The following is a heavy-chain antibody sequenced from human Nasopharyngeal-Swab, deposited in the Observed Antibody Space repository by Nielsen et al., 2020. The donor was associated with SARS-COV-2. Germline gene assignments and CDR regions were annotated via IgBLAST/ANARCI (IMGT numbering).Heavy chain of an antibody. V-gene: IGHV3-74*01. CDR1: GFTFSRYW. Sequence: GSLRLSCAASGFTFSRYWMHWVRQAPGKGLVWVSRTNEHGSYTSHADSVKGRFTISRDNAKNTLYLQMNGLRVEDTAVCYCANDMTGREDKWGQGTLVTVSS. CDR2: TNEHGSYT. J-gene: IGHJ4*02. CDR3: ANDMTGREDK. D-gene: IGHD3-9*01.